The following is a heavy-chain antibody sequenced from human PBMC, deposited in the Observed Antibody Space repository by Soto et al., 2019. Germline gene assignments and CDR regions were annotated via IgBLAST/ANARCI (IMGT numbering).Heavy chain of an antibody. D-gene: IGHD4-17*01. CDR3: ARDRIGYGDYVFVY. CDR1: GYTFASYA. CDR2: IIPIFGTA. Sequence: SVKVSCKASGYTFASYAISWMRQAPGQGLEWMGGIIPIFGTANYAQKFQGRVTITADESTSTAYMELSSLRSEDTAVYYCARDRIGYGDYVFVYWGQGTLVTVSS. J-gene: IGHJ4*02. V-gene: IGHV1-69*13.